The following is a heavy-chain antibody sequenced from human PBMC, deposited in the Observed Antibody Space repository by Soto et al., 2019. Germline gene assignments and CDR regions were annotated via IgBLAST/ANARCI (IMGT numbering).Heavy chain of an antibody. Sequence: SATLSLTCTVSGGSISSSSYYWGWIRQPPGKGLEWIGSIYYSGSTYYNPSLKSRVTISVDTSKNQFSLKLSSVTAADTAVYYCARDLGSIVVVTAIPANWFDPWGQGTLVTVSS. CDR3: ARDLGSIVVVTAIPANWFDP. D-gene: IGHD2-21*02. V-gene: IGHV4-39*07. J-gene: IGHJ5*02. CDR1: GGSISSSSYY. CDR2: IYYSGST.